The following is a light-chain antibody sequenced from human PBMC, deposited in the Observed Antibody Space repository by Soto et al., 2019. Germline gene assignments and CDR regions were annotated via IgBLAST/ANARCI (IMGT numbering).Light chain of an antibody. J-gene: IGKJ5*01. Sequence: DIQMTQSPSSLSASVGDRFTITCQASQDIINYLNWYQQKPGKAPKLLIYDASNLETGVPSRFSGSGSGTDFTFTISSLQPEDIATYYCQQYDNLITFGQGTRLEIK. CDR1: QDIINY. V-gene: IGKV1-33*01. CDR2: DAS. CDR3: QQYDNLIT.